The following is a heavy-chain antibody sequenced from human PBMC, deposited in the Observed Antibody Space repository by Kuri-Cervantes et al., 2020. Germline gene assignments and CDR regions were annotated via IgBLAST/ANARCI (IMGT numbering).Heavy chain of an antibody. Sequence: ASVKVSCKASGYTFTSYYMHWVRQAPGQGLEWMGIINPSGGSTSYAQKFQGRVTMTRDTSTSTVYMELRSLRSDDTAVYYCAVLWGHTVTEQGAFDIWGQGTMVTVSS. D-gene: IGHD4-17*01. V-gene: IGHV1-46*03. CDR1: GYTFTSYY. CDR3: AVLWGHTVTEQGAFDI. J-gene: IGHJ3*02. CDR2: INPSGGST.